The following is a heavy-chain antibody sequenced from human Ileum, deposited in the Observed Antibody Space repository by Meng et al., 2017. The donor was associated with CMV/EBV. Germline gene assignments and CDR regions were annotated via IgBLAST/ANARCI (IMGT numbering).Heavy chain of an antibody. J-gene: IGHJ4*02. V-gene: IGHV3-7*01. D-gene: IGHD3-3*01. Sequence: GESLKISCAASGFTFSSYSMNWVRQAPGKGLEWVANIKQDGSEKYYVDSVKGRFTISRDNAKNSLYLQMNSLRAEDTAVYYCARAPRSNAYYDFWSGYQPRNLRSGSLAFDYWGQGTLVTVSS. CDR2: IKQDGSEK. CDR1: GFTFSSYS. CDR3: ARAPRSNAYYDFWSGYQPRNLRSGSLAFDY.